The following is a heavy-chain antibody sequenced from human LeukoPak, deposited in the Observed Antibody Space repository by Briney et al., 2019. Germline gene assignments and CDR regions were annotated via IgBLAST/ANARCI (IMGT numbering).Heavy chain of an antibody. Sequence: GGSLRLSCAASGFTVSSNYMSWVRQVPGKGLEWVSVIYSDGTISYADSVKGRFTISRDNSENTLYLQMNSLRAEDTAVYYCARDPVDTDGMDVWGQGTTVTVSS. V-gene: IGHV3-66*01. CDR1: GFTVSSNY. D-gene: IGHD5-18*01. CDR3: ARDPVDTDGMDV. J-gene: IGHJ6*02. CDR2: IYSDGTI.